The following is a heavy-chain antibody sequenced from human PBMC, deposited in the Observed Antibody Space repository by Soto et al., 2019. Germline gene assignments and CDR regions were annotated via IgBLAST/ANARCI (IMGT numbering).Heavy chain of an antibody. D-gene: IGHD6-19*01. Sequence: PSQTLSLTWAISGDSVSSTSTAWSWIRQSTSRGLEWLGRTYYRSKWYSDYAVSVKSRITINPDTSKNQFSLQLNSVTPEDTAVYYCARGSYYSGWVWGQGTLVTVSS. J-gene: IGHJ4*02. CDR2: TYYRSKWYS. CDR3: ARGSYYSGWV. V-gene: IGHV6-1*01. CDR1: GDSVSSTSTA.